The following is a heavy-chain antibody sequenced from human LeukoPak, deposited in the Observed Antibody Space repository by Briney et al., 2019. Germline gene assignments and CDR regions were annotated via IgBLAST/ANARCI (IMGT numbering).Heavy chain of an antibody. CDR1: GFTFSSYA. V-gene: IGHV3-23*01. J-gene: IGHJ4*02. CDR2: ISGSGGST. Sequence: GGSLRPSCAASGFTFSSYAMSWVRQAPGKGLEWVSAISGSGGSTYYADSVKGRFTISRDNSKNTLYLQMNSLRAEDTAVYYCAKLPITMIVVVTHFDYWGQGTLVTVSS. D-gene: IGHD3-22*01. CDR3: AKLPITMIVVVTHFDY.